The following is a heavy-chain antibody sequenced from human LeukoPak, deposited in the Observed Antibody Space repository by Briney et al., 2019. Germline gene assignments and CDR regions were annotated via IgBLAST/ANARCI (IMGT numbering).Heavy chain of an antibody. Sequence: GGSLRLSCAASGFTFSSYAMSWVRQAPGKGLDWVSYMSSSAKYIFYADSVKGRFTISRDDANNSVYLQMNSLRAEDTAVYYCARDSAARGRYSVAGPFDFWGQGSLVTVSS. D-gene: IGHD6-19*01. J-gene: IGHJ4*02. CDR2: MSSSAKYI. V-gene: IGHV3-21*01. CDR3: ARDSAARGRYSVAGPFDF. CDR1: GFTFSSYA.